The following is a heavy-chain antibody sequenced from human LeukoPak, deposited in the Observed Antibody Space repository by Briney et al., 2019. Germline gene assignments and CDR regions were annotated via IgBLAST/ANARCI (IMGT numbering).Heavy chain of an antibody. J-gene: IGHJ2*01. CDR3: ASLRNYGLPYWYFDL. CDR1: GDTFSSYA. V-gene: IGHV1-69*13. Sequence: SVKVSCKASGDTFSSYAISWVRQAPGQGLEWMGGIIPIFGTANYAQKFQGRVSITADESTSTAYMELSSLRSEDTAVYYCASLRNYGLPYWYFDLWGRGTLVTVSS. CDR2: IIPIFGTA. D-gene: IGHD3-16*01.